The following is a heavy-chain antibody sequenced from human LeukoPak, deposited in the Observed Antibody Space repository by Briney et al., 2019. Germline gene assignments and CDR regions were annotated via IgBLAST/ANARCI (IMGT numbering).Heavy chain of an antibody. CDR2: ISYDGSNK. J-gene: IGHJ4*02. V-gene: IGHV3-30-3*01. CDR3: ARRHSSGWLDY. D-gene: IGHD6-19*01. CDR1: GFTFSSYA. Sequence: PGGSLRLSCAASGFTFSSYAMHWVRQAPGKGLEWVAVISYDGSNKYYADSVKGRFTISRDNSKNTLYLQMNSLRAEDTAVYYCARRHSSGWLDYWGQGTLLTVSS.